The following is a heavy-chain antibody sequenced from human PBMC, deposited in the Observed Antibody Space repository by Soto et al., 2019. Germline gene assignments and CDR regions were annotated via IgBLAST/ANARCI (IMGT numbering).Heavy chain of an antibody. J-gene: IGHJ5*02. CDR3: ARGSGYCSSTSCYNWFDP. D-gene: IGHD2-2*01. V-gene: IGHV4-34*01. Sequence: SETLSLTCTVSGGSISSYYWSWIRQPPGKGLEWIGEINHSGSTNYNPSLKSRVTISVDTSKNQFSLKLSSVTAADTAVYYCARGSGYCSSTSCYNWFDPWGQGTLVTVSS. CDR2: INHSGST. CDR1: GGSISSYY.